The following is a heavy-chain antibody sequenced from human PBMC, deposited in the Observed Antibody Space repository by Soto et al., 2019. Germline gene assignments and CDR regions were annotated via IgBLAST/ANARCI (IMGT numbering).Heavy chain of an antibody. V-gene: IGHV4-59*01. CDR3: ARVRGNYDSSGYYSGEYYFDY. D-gene: IGHD3-22*01. CDR1: GGSISSYY. J-gene: IGHJ4*02. CDR2: IYYSGST. Sequence: QVQLQESGPGLVKPSETLSLTCTVSGGSISSYYWSWIRQPPGKGLEWIGYIYYSGSTNYNPSLKSRVTLSVDTSNNQFSLKLSSVTAADTAVYYCARVRGNYDSSGYYSGEYYFDYWGQGTLVTVSS.